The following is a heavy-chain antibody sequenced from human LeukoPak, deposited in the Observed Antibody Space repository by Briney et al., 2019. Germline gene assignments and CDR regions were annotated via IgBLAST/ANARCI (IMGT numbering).Heavy chain of an antibody. V-gene: IGHV3-66*02. CDR2: IYRDGST. D-gene: IGHD1-7*01. J-gene: IGHJ5*02. CDR1: GVIVSSHY. CDR3: AQLPRS. Sequence: GGSLRLSCAVSGVIVSSHYMTWVRQGPGKGLEWVSVIYRDGSTYYADSVQGRFTISRDNLKNTLYLQMDSLRIEDTAVYYCAQLPRSWGQRTLVTVSS.